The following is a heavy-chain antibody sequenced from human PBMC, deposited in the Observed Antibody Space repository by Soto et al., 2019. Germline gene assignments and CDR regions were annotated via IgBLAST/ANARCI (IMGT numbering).Heavy chain of an antibody. Sequence: SETLSLTCTVSGGSISSYYWSWIRQPPGKGLEWIGYIYYSGSTNYNPSLKSRVTISVDTSKNQFSLKLSSVTAADTAVYYCGRRIYDSSGYDYWGQGTLVTVSS. CDR3: GRRIYDSSGYDY. J-gene: IGHJ4*02. CDR1: GGSISSYY. D-gene: IGHD3-22*01. V-gene: IGHV4-59*08. CDR2: IYYSGST.